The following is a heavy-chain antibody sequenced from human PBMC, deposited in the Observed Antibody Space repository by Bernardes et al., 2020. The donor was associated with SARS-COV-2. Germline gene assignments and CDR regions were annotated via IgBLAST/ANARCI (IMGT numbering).Heavy chain of an antibody. J-gene: IGHJ5*02. D-gene: IGHD1-7*01. V-gene: IGHV3-23*01. Sequence: GESLRLSCAASGFTFSSYAMSWVRQPPGKGLEWVSAISGSGGSTYYADAVKGRFTISRENSKNTLYMQMNSLRAEDTAVYYCAKDRRRAGGITGTFCNWFDPWGQGTLDNVSS. CDR3: AKDRRRAGGITGTFCNWFDP. CDR1: GFTFSSYA. CDR2: ISGSGGST.